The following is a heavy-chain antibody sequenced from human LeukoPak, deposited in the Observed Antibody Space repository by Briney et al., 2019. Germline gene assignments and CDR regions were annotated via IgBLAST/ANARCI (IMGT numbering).Heavy chain of an antibody. D-gene: IGHD2-8*01. Sequence: PGGSLRLSCAASGFTFSSYWMSWVRQAPGKGLEWVANIKQDGSEKYYVDSVKGRFTISRDNAKNSLYLQMNSLRAEDTAVYYCARVPSPLYCTNGVCYPYYFDYWGQGTLVTVSS. V-gene: IGHV3-7*01. CDR3: ARVPSPLYCTNGVCYPYYFDY. CDR2: IKQDGSEK. CDR1: GFTFSSYW. J-gene: IGHJ4*02.